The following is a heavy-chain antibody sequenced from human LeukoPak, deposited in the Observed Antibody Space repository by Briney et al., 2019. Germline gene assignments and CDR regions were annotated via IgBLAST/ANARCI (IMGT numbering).Heavy chain of an antibody. J-gene: IGHJ4*02. V-gene: IGHV1-2*02. CDR2: INPNSGGT. D-gene: IGHD6-19*01. CDR1: GYTFTGYY. CDR3: ARDSGYSSGWYINRPHWFDY. Sequence: ASVTVSCKASGYTFTGYYMHWVRQAPGQGLEWMGWINPNSGGTNYAQKFQGRVTMTRDTSISTAYMELSRLRSDDTAVYYCARDSGYSSGWYINRPHWFDYWGQGTLVTVSS.